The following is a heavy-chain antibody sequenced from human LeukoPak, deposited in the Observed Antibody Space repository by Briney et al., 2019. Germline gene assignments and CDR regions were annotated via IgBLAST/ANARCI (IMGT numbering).Heavy chain of an antibody. J-gene: IGHJ5*02. CDR3: ARVKGRLSWFDP. Sequence: PSETLSLTCTVSDGSLRNYYWSWIRQPAGKGLEWIGRIDASGSTNYNPSLKSRVTMSIDTSKNQFSLKLSSVTAADTAMYYCARVKGRLSWFDPWGQGTLFTVSS. V-gene: IGHV4-4*07. CDR1: DGSLRNYY. CDR2: IDASGST.